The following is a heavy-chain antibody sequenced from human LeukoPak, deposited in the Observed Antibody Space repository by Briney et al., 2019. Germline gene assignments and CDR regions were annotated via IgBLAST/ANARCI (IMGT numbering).Heavy chain of an antibody. CDR2: INAGNGNT. CDR3: ARDLPDWGPEDWFDP. D-gene: IGHD7-27*01. J-gene: IGHJ5*02. CDR1: GYTFTNYV. V-gene: IGHV1-3*01. Sequence: ASVKVSCKASGYTFTNYVMHWVRQAPGQRLEWMGWINAGNGNTMYSQKFQGRVTITRDTTATTGYMELSSLRSEDTAVYYCARDLPDWGPEDWFDPWGQGTLVTVSS.